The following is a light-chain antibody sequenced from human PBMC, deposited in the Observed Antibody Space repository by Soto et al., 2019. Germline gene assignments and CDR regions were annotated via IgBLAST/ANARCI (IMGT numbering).Light chain of an antibody. CDR2: AAS. J-gene: IGKJ3*01. CDR1: QSISNY. Sequence: DIQMTQTTSSLSASVGDRVTITCRASQSISNYLNWYQQKPGKAPKLLIYAASSLQSGVPSRFSGSGSGTDFTLTISSLQLEDFATYSCQQSYTTLFTFGPGTNVDI. V-gene: IGKV1-39*01. CDR3: QQSYTTLFT.